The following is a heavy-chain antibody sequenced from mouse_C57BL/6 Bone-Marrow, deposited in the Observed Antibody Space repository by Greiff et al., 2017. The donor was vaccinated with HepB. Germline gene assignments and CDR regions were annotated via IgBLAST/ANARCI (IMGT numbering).Heavy chain of an antibody. CDR2: IHPNSGST. CDR3: ARYPWGYFDV. D-gene: IGHD4-1*01. Sequence: QVHVKQPGAELVKPGASVKLSCKASGYTFTSYWMHWVKQRPGQGLEWIGMIHPNSGSTNYNEKFKSKATLTVDKSSSTAYMQLSSLTSEDSAVYYCARYPWGYFDVWGTGTTVTVSS. J-gene: IGHJ1*03. CDR1: GYTFTSYW. V-gene: IGHV1-64*01.